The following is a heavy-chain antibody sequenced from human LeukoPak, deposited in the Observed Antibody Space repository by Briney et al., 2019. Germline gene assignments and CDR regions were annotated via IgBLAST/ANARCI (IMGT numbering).Heavy chain of an antibody. CDR3: ARRGEGKHLDY. D-gene: IGHD3-10*01. J-gene: IGHJ4*02. Sequence: GESLKISCKGSGYSFTNYWIGWVRQMPGKGPEWMGIIYPGDSDTRYSPSFQGQVTSSVDKSISTAYLQWSSLKASDSAMYYCARRGEGKHLDYWGQGTLVTVSS. CDR1: GYSFTNYW. V-gene: IGHV5-51*01. CDR2: IYPGDSDT.